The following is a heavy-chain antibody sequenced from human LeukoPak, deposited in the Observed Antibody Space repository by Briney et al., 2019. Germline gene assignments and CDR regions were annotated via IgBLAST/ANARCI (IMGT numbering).Heavy chain of an antibody. J-gene: IGHJ1*01. CDR2: IKSKTDGETI. CDR3: LFSIFQH. Sequence: GGSLRLSCAASGFTFSDAWMSWVRQAPGKGLEWVGRIKSKTDGETIDYATTMKDRFRISRDDSKNTLYLQMSSLKTEDTAVYYCLFSIFQHWGQGTLVTVSS. V-gene: IGHV3-15*01. D-gene: IGHD3-10*02. CDR1: GFTFSDAW.